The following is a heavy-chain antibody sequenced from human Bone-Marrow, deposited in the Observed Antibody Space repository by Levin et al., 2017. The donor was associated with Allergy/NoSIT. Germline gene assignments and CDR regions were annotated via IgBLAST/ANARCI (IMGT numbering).Heavy chain of an antibody. J-gene: IGHJ4*02. CDR3: ARDRFVVKRIAAAGTAHEGKRRQRKFDY. V-gene: IGHV1-18*01. D-gene: IGHD6-13*01. CDR1: GYTFTSYG. Sequence: VASVKVSCKASGYTFTSYGISWVRQAPGQGLEWMGWISAYNGNTNYAQKLQGRVTMTTDTSTSTAYMELRSLRSDDTAVYYCARDRFVVKRIAAAGTAHEGKRRQRKFDYWGQGTLVTVSS. CDR2: ISAYNGNT.